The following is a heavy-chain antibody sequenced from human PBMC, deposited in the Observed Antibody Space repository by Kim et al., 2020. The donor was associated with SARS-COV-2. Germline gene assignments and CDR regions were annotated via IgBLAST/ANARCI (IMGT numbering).Heavy chain of an antibody. Sequence: GGSLRLSCAASGFTFSSYWMSWVRQAPGKGLEWVANIKQDGSEKYYVDSVNGRFTISRDNAKNSLYLQMNSLRAEDTAVYYCARGGSSNSESPSEKIGDKGYYFDYWGQGTLVTVSS. CDR1: GFTFSSYW. V-gene: IGHV3-7*01. D-gene: IGHD6-13*01. CDR2: IKQDGSEK. J-gene: IGHJ4*02. CDR3: ARGGSSNSESPSEKIGDKGYYFDY.